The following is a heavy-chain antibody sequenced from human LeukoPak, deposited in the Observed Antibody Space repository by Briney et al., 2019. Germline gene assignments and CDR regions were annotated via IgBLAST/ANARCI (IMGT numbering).Heavy chain of an antibody. CDR2: IYYSGST. J-gene: IGHJ4*02. D-gene: IGHD3-22*01. CDR3: AGQYYDGSGSYYFDY. Sequence: PSETLSLTCTVSGGSISSYYWSWIRQPPGKGLEWIGYIYYSGSTNYNPSLKSRVTISVDKSKNQFSLNLSSVTAADTAVYYCAGQYYDGSGSYYFDYWGQGTLVTVSS. CDR1: GGSISSYY. V-gene: IGHV4-59*08.